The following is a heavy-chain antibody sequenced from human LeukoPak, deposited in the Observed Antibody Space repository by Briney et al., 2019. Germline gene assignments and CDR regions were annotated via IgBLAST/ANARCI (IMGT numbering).Heavy chain of an antibody. Sequence: KPSETLSLTCAVSGYSISSGYYWGWIRQPPGKGLEWIGSIYHSGSTYYNPSLKSRVTISVDTSKNQFSLKLSSVTAADTAVYYCASDYPEGYWGQGTLVTVSS. CDR1: GYSISSGYY. CDR2: IYHSGST. D-gene: IGHD4-11*01. CDR3: ASDYPEGY. J-gene: IGHJ4*02. V-gene: IGHV4-38-2*01.